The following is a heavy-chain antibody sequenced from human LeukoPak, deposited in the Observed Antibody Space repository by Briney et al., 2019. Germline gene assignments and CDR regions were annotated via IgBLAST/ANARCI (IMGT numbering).Heavy chain of an antibody. CDR1: GFTFSSYA. CDR2: ISGSGGST. Sequence: PGGSLRLSCAASGFTFSSYAMSWVRRAPGKGLEWVSAISGSGGSTYYADSVKGRFTISRDNSKNTLYLQMNSLRAEDTAVYYCAKPGTAAAGSSNWFDPWGQGTLVIVSS. J-gene: IGHJ5*02. CDR3: AKPGTAAAGSSNWFDP. V-gene: IGHV3-23*01. D-gene: IGHD6-13*01.